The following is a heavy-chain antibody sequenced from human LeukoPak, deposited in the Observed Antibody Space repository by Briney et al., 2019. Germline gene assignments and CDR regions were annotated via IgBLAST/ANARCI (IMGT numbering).Heavy chain of an antibody. CDR1: GYTFTSYG. CDR3: ARWRWELLWFDP. J-gene: IGHJ5*02. V-gene: IGHV1-18*01. D-gene: IGHD1-26*01. Sequence: ASVKVSCKASGYTFTSYGISWVRQAPGQGLEWMGWISPYNGNTNYAQKFQGRVTVTTDTSTSTAYMELRSLRSDDTAVYYCARWRWELLWFDPWGQGTLVTVSS. CDR2: ISPYNGNT.